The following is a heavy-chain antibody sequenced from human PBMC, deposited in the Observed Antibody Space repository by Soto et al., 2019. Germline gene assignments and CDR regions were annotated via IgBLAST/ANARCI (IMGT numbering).Heavy chain of an antibody. CDR1: GFTFSSYA. Sequence: QVQLVESGGGVVQPGRSLRLSCAASGFTFSSYAMHWVRQAPGKGLEWVAVISYDGSNKYYADSVKGRFTISRDNSKNTLYLRMNSLRAEDTAVYYCARDSKSYYDILTGSIGYYWGQGTLVTVSS. J-gene: IGHJ4*02. V-gene: IGHV3-30-3*01. D-gene: IGHD3-9*01. CDR3: ARDSKSYYDILTGSIGYY. CDR2: ISYDGSNK.